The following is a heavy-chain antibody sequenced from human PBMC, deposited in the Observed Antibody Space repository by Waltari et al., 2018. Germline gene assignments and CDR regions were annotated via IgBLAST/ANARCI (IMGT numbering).Heavy chain of an antibody. D-gene: IGHD5-18*01. Sequence: EVQLVESGGGLVQPGGSLRLSCAASGFTFSTYWMSWVRQAPGKGLEWVANIKQEGVEQYSVDSVRGRFTISRDNTKNSLYLQMNSLRAEDTAVYYCARGGYSYGPDYWGQGTLVTVSS. CDR2: IKQEGVEQ. CDR1: GFTFSTYW. J-gene: IGHJ4*02. CDR3: ARGGYSYGPDY. V-gene: IGHV3-7*01.